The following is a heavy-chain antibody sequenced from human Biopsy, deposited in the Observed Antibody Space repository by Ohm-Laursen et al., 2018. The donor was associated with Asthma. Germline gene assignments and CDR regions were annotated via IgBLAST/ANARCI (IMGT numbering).Heavy chain of an antibody. CDR2: ISYDGSSI. Sequence: SLRLSCAASRFTYEMHWVRQVPGKGLEWDAFISYDGSSIYYADSVKGRFTISRDNSKNTLSLQMNSLTAEDTAVYYCAREGVAGTHIEDWGQGTLVTVSS. D-gene: IGHD6-19*01. CDR1: RFTYE. CDR3: AREGVAGTHIED. V-gene: IGHV3-30-3*01. J-gene: IGHJ4*02.